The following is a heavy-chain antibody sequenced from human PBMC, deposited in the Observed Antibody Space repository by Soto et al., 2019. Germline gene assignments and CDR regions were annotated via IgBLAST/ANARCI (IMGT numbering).Heavy chain of an antibody. J-gene: IGHJ4*02. CDR2: INHSGST. D-gene: IGHD1-26*01. CDR1: GGSFSGYY. CDR3: ARAPRIVGATLSYFDY. Sequence: SETLSLTCAVYGGSFSGYYWSWIRQPPGKGLEWIGEINHSGSTNYNPSLKSRVTISVDTSKNQFSLKLSSVTAADTAVYYCARAPRIVGATLSYFDYWGQGTLVTVS. V-gene: IGHV4-34*01.